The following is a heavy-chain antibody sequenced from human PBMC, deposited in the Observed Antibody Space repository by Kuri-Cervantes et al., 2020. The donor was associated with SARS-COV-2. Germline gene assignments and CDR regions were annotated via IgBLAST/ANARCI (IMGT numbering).Heavy chain of an antibody. CDR3: ARGGAVTTFFRIGRAFDI. D-gene: IGHD4-11*01. CDR1: GESFSGYY. J-gene: IGHJ3*02. V-gene: IGHV4-34*01. CDR2: VNRRGST. Sequence: SQTLSLTCAFYGESFSGYYWNWIRQSPGKGLQWIGEVNRRGSTNYNPSLKSRVTISVDTSSKQFSLNLSSVTAADTAVYYCARGGAVTTFFRIGRAFDIWGQGTMVTVSS.